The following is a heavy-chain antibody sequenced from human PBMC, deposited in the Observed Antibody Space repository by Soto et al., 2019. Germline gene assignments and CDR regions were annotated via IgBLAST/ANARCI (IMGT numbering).Heavy chain of an antibody. CDR3: LLWLSTGSDY. Sequence: GGSLRLSCAASGLSFSDAWMSWVRQAPGQGLEWVGRIKSKPAGGTTDYAAPVKGRFTISRDDSKNMVYLQMNSLKTEDTAVYYCLLWLSTGSDYWGQGTLVTVSS. D-gene: IGHD5-18*01. CDR2: IKSKPAGGTT. J-gene: IGHJ4*02. V-gene: IGHV3-15*01. CDR1: GLSFSDAW.